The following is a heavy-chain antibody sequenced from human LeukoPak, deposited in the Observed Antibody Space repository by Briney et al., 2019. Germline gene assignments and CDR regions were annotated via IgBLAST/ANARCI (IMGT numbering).Heavy chain of an antibody. J-gene: IGHJ4*02. CDR3: ARDYSGRYYYFDY. CDR1: GYTFTGYY. V-gene: IGHV1-2*02. D-gene: IGHD1-26*01. Sequence: ASVKVSCKASGYTFTGYYMHWVRQAPGQGLEWMGWINPNSGGTNYAQKFQGRVTMTRDTSISTAYMELSRLRSGDTAVYYCARDYSGRYYYFDYWGLGTLVTVSS. CDR2: INPNSGGT.